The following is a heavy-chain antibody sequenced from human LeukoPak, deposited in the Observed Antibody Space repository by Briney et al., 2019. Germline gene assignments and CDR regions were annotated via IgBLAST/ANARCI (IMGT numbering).Heavy chain of an antibody. D-gene: IGHD4-17*01. CDR2: IYYSGTT. CDR1: GDSINSNSYY. Sequence: SETLSLICTVSGDSINSNSYYWGWIRQPPGKGLEWIGSIYYSGTTYYNPSLRSRVTISIDTSKNQFSLNLSSVTAADTAVYYCARDLTETVTTRAEVDIWGQGTMVTVSS. J-gene: IGHJ3*02. V-gene: IGHV4-39*07. CDR3: ARDLTETVTTRAEVDI.